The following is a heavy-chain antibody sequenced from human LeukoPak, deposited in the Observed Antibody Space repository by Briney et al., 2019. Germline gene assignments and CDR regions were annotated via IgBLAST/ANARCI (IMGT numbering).Heavy chain of an antibody. Sequence: PGRSLRLSCAASGFTFDDYAMHWVRQAPGKGLEWVSGTSWNSGSIGYADSVKGRFTISRDNAKNSLYLQMNSLRTEDTAFYYCARDLSRDFDSGRFDYWGQGTLVTVSS. D-gene: IGHD3-22*01. CDR1: GFTFDDYA. V-gene: IGHV3-9*01. CDR2: TSWNSGSI. J-gene: IGHJ4*02. CDR3: ARDLSRDFDSGRFDY.